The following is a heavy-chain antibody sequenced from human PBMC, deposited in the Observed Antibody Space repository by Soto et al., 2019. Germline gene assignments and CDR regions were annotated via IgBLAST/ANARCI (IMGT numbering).Heavy chain of an antibody. Sequence: QVRLVQSGAEVQNPGASVKLSCEASGYTFANYYFHWVRQAPGQGLQWMGKINPSGGATTYAQKFQGRVTISWDASAKSVYMDMRSLSGDDTAVYYCAKQTVELSLGGFDPWGQGTLVTVSS. CDR1: GYTFANYY. CDR3: AKQTVELSLGGFDP. V-gene: IGHV1-46*01. J-gene: IGHJ5*02. D-gene: IGHD3-16*01. CDR2: INPSGGAT.